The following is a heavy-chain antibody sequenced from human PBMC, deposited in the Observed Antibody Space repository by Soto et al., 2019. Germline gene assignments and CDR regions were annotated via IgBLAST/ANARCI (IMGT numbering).Heavy chain of an antibody. V-gene: IGHV4-39*01. J-gene: IGHJ4*02. D-gene: IGHD3-9*01. CDR2: IYYSGNT. CDR3: ARLEGLATISYYFDF. Sequence: QLQLQESGPGLVKPSETLSLTCIVSGGSVSSSNYYWGWVRQSPGKGLEWIGSIYYSGNTYYNTSLESRVTISVDKSNNEFSLKVISVTAADTAVYYCARLEGLATISYYFDFWGQGSLVTVSS. CDR1: GGSVSSSNYY.